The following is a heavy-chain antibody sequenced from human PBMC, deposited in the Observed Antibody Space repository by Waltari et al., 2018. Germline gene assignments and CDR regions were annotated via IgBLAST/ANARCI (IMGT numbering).Heavy chain of an antibody. V-gene: IGHV3-23*03. CDR3: AKDRGFGEGFDA. D-gene: IGHD3-10*01. CDR1: GFTFRSHA. CDR2: IHSSGRGT. Sequence: EVHLLESGGGLVQPGGSLRLSCAASGFTFRSHAMSWVRQAQGKGLEWVSVIHSSGRGTYYADSVKGRFSISRDNSRNTLYLQMDSLSAEDTAVYYCAKDRGFGEGFDAWGQGALVTVSS. J-gene: IGHJ4*02.